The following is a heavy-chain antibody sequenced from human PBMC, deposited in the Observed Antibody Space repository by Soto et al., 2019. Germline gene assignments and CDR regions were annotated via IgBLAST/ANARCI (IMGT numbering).Heavy chain of an antibody. Sequence: PSETLSLTCTVSGGSISSGDYYWSWIRQPPGKGLEWIGYIYYSGSTYYNPSLKSRVTISVDTSKNQFSLKLSSVTAADTAVYYCARDLGDYYDSSGYPAGPWGQGTLVPVSS. CDR2: IYYSGST. V-gene: IGHV4-30-4*01. CDR1: GGSISSGDYY. J-gene: IGHJ4*02. CDR3: ARDLGDYYDSSGYPAGP. D-gene: IGHD3-22*01.